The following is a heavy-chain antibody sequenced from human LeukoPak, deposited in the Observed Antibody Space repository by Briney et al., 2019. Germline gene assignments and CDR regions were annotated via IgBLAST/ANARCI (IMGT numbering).Heavy chain of an antibody. CDR2: IYYSGST. CDR1: GGSISSYY. D-gene: IGHD3-10*01. V-gene: IGHV4-59*12. Sequence: WETLSLTCTVSGGSISSYYWSWIRQPPGKGLEWIGYIYYSGSTNYNPSLKSRVTISVDTSKNQFSLKLSSVTAADTAVYYCARGLGVVNNWFDPWGQGTLVTVSS. J-gene: IGHJ5*02. CDR3: ARGLGVVNNWFDP.